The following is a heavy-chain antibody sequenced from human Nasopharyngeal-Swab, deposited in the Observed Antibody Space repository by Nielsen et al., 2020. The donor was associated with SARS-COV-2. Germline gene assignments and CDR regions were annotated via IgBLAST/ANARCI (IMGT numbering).Heavy chain of an antibody. CDR1: GFTFTSSA. CDR2: IVVGSGNT. Sequence: SVKVSCKASGFTFTSSAVQWVRQARGQRLEWIGWIVVGSGNTSYAQKFQGRVTMTRDTSTSTVYMELSSLRSEDTAVYYCARDLGGSYQYYYYGMDVWGQETTVTVSS. CDR3: ARDLGGSYQYYYYGMDV. D-gene: IGHD1-26*01. V-gene: IGHV1-58*01. J-gene: IGHJ6*02.